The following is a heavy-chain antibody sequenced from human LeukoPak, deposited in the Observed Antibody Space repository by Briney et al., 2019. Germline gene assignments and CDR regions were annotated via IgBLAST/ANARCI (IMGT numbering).Heavy chain of an antibody. V-gene: IGHV4-39*07. Sequence: SETLSLTCTVSGGSISSSSFYWGWIRQPPGKGLEWIGTIFYSGSTYYNPSLKSRVTMSVDTSKNQFSLKLSSVTAADTAVYYCARDQQYSSSSRFDYWGQGTLVTVSS. CDR2: IFYSGST. J-gene: IGHJ4*02. CDR1: GGSISSSSFY. CDR3: ARDQQYSSSSRFDY. D-gene: IGHD6-6*01.